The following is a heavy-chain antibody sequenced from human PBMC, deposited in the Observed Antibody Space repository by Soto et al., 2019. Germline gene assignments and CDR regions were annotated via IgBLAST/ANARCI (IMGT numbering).Heavy chain of an antibody. D-gene: IGHD2-21*02. CDR3: ARHGVDAYPY. CDR1: GFTFSNYG. CDR2: IWNDGSEK. Sequence: QVQLVESGGGVVLPGGSLRLSCAASGFTFSNYGMHWVRQAPGKGLEWVAVIWNDGSEKYYAASVRGRLTVSRDNSKNTLYLQMNSLRIEDTGTYYCARHGVDAYPYWGRGTLVTVSS. J-gene: IGHJ4*02. V-gene: IGHV3-33*01.